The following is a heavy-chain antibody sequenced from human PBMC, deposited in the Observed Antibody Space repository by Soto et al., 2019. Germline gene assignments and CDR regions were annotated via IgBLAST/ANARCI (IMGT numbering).Heavy chain of an antibody. CDR1: GYTFTSYY. J-gene: IGHJ6*02. D-gene: IGHD3-9*01. CDR2: INPSGGST. V-gene: IGHV1-46*01. CDR3: ARELPSEQGPGPRVLRYFDWSYYYYGMDV. Sequence: GASVKVSCKASGYTFTSYYMHWVRQAPGQGLEWMGIINPSGGSTSYAQKFQGRVTMTRDTSTSTVYMELSSLRSEDTAVYYCARELPSEQGPGPRVLRYFDWSYYYYGMDVWGQGTTVTVSS.